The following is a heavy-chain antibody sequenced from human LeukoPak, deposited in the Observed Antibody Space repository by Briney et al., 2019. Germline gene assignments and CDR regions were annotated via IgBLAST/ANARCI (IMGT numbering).Heavy chain of an antibody. V-gene: IGHV3-21*01. D-gene: IGHD2/OR15-2a*01. CDR2: ISFSSDYI. J-gene: IGHJ4*02. Sequence: GGSLRLSCAASGFTFSTYTMSWVRQAPGRGLEWVSSISFSSDYIYYADSMKGRFTISRDNSENSLYLQMDSLTAEDTAVYYCTRKGSQWDFLVDYWGQGTRVAVSP. CDR1: GFTFSTYT. CDR3: TRKGSQWDFLVDY.